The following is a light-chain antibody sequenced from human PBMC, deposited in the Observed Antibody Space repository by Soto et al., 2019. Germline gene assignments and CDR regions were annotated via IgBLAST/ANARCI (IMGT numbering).Light chain of an antibody. CDR3: QQYGSSSTWT. CDR1: QSVSSAY. V-gene: IGKV3-20*01. CDR2: AAS. J-gene: IGKJ1*01. Sequence: EIVLTQSPGTLSLSPGERATLSCRASQSVSSAYLAWYQHKPGQPPTLLIYAASSRVTGIPDRFSGSGSGPDFTLTISRLEPEDFAVYYCQQYGSSSTWTFGPGTKVEIK.